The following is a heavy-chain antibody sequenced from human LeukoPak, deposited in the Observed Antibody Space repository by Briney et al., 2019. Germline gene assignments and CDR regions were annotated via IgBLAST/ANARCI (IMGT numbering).Heavy chain of an antibody. CDR3: AKPPTEWAAGGTFDC. Sequence: QTGGSLRLSCAASGFTFSSYGMHWVRQAPGRGLEWVAFIRYAGSTKYYADSVKGRFTISRDNSKNTLYLQMNSLRDEDTAVYYCAKPPTEWAAGGTFDCWGQGALVTVSS. D-gene: IGHD6-13*01. CDR1: GFTFSSYG. J-gene: IGHJ4*02. V-gene: IGHV3-30*02. CDR2: IRYAGSTK.